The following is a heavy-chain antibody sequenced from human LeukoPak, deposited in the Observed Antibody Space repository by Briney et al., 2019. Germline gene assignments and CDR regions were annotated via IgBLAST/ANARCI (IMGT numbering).Heavy chain of an antibody. J-gene: IGHJ4*02. D-gene: IGHD6-13*01. CDR1: GFTFSSYG. V-gene: IGHV3-30*18. CDR3: AKESDSSSWVTIDY. CDR2: ISYDGSNK. Sequence: GGSLRLSCAASGFTFSSYGMHWVRQAPGKGLEWVAVISYDGSNKYYADSVKGRFTISRDNSKNTLYLQMNSLRAEDTAVYYCAKESDSSSWVTIDYWGQGTLVTVSS.